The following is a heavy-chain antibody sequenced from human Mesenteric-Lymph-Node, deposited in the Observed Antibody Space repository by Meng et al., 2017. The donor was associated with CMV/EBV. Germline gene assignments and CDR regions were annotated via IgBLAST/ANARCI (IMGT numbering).Heavy chain of an antibody. CDR2: IKQDGSEK. CDR1: GFTFTTYW. J-gene: IGHJ6*02. Sequence: GESLTISCAASGFTFTTYWMSWVRQAPGKGLEWVANIKQDGSEKHYVDSVRGRFTISRDNARNSQYLQMNSLRAEDTAVYYCARKPSDFWSGYYRNYYHGMDVWGQGTTVTVSS. D-gene: IGHD3-3*01. CDR3: ARKPSDFWSGYYRNYYHGMDV. V-gene: IGHV3-7*01.